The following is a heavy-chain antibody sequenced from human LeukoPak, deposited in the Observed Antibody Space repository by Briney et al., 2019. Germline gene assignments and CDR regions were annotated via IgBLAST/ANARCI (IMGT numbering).Heavy chain of an antibody. CDR1: GGSVTSGSYY. CDR3: ARLSHYANGGYFQH. V-gene: IGHV4-39*01. J-gene: IGHJ1*01. CDR2: MYYSGTT. Sequence: KPSETLSLTCIVSGGSVTSGSYYWGWIRQPPGKGLEWIGSMYYSGTTYYNPSLNSRVTMSVDTSKNQFSLKLSSVTAADTAVYYCARLSHYANGGYFQHWGQGTLVTVSS. D-gene: IGHD2-2*01.